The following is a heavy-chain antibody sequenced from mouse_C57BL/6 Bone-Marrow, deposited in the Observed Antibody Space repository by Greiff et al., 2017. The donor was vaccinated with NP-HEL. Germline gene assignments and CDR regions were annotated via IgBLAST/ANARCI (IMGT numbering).Heavy chain of an antibody. V-gene: IGHV2-2*01. D-gene: IGHD1-1*01. CDR2: IWSGGST. CDR3: ARNSAYYGSRYAMDY. J-gene: IGHJ4*01. Sequence: LVESGPGLVQPSQSLSITCTVSGFSLTSYGVHWVRQSPGKGLEWLGVIWSGGSTDYNAAFISRLSISKDNSKSQVFFKMNSLQADDTAIYYCARNSAYYGSRYAMDYWGQGTSVTVSS. CDR1: GFSLTSYG.